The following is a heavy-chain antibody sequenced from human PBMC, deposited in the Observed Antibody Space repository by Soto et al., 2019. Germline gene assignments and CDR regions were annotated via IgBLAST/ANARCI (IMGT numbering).Heavy chain of an antibody. D-gene: IGHD3-22*01. Sequence: SVKVSCKASGGTFSSYAISWVRQAPGQGLEWMGGIIPIFGTANYAQKFQGRVTITADESTSTAYMELSSLRSEDTAVYYCARADYYDSSGYYSPFDYWGQGTLVTVSS. CDR2: IIPIFGTA. J-gene: IGHJ4*02. CDR1: GGTFSSYA. CDR3: ARADYYDSSGYYSPFDY. V-gene: IGHV1-69*13.